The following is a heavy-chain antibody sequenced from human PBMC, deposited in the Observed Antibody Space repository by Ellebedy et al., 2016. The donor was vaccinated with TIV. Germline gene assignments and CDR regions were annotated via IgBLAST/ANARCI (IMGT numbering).Heavy chain of an antibody. CDR1: GYTFDNYG. CDR3: GRVGKYCSSFSCYEDS. J-gene: IGHJ4*02. Sequence: AASVKVSCKATGYTFDNYGISWVRQAPGQGLEWMGWISAYNNNTNYAQKLQDRVTLTKDTSTSTAYMELRGLRSDDTAVYYSGRVGKYCSSFSCYEDSWGQGTLVTVSS. V-gene: IGHV1-18*01. CDR2: ISAYNNNT. D-gene: IGHD2-2*01.